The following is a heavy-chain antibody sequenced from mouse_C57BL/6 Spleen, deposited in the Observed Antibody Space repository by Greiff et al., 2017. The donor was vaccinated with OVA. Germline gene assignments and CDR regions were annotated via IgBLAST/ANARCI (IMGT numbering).Heavy chain of an antibody. J-gene: IGHJ1*03. CDR3: ARGSLPTIVTTSYFDV. Sequence: EVKLVESGGGLVKPGGSLNLSCAASGFTFSSYAMSWVRQTPEKRLEWVATISDGGSYTYYPDNVKGRFTISRDNAKNNLYLQMSHLKSEDTAMYYCARGSLPTIVTTSYFDVWGTGTTVTVSS. CDR2: ISDGGSYT. D-gene: IGHD2-5*01. V-gene: IGHV5-4*03. CDR1: GFTFSSYA.